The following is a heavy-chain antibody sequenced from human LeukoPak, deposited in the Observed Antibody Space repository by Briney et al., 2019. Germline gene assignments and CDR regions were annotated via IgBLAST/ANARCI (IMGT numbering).Heavy chain of an antibody. CDR1: GYTFSSYG. Sequence: ASVRVSCXASGYTFSSYGINWVRQAPGQGLEWMGWISPLSGNTDYAQNFQGRVTMTTDTSSSTAYMELRSLRSDDTAIYYCARDYLAAPAYWGQGTLVTVSS. CDR3: ARDYLAAPAY. J-gene: IGHJ4*02. CDR2: ISPLSGNT. D-gene: IGHD6-6*01. V-gene: IGHV1-18*01.